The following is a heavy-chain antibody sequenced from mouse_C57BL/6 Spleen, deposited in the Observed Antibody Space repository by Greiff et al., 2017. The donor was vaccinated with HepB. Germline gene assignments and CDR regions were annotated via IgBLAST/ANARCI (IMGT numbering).Heavy chain of an antibody. D-gene: IGHD1-1*01. CDR3: ARSHSSYVDWYFDV. J-gene: IGHJ1*03. CDR2: INPSSGYT. Sequence: VQVVESGAELARPGASVKMSCKASGYTFTSYTMHWVKQRPGQGLEWIGYINPSSGYTKYNQKFKDKATLTADKSSSTAYMQLSSLTSEDSAVYYCARSHSSYVDWYFDVWGTGTTVTVSS. CDR1: GYTFTSYT. V-gene: IGHV1-4*01.